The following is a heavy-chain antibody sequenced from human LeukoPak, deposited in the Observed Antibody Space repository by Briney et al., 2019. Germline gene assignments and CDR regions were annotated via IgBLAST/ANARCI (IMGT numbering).Heavy chain of an antibody. V-gene: IGHV3-64D*06. J-gene: IGHJ4*02. Sequence: HPGGSLRLSCSASGFTFSSYAMHWVRQAPGKGLEYVSAISSNGGSTYYADSVKGRFTISRDNSKNTLYLQVSSLRAEDTAVYYCVKGAGSRTYYFDYWGQGTLVTVSS. CDR3: VKGAGSRTYYFDY. D-gene: IGHD3-10*01. CDR1: GFTFSSYA. CDR2: ISSNGGST.